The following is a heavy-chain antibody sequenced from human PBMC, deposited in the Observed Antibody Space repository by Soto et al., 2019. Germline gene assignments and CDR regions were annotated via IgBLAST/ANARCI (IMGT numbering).Heavy chain of an antibody. V-gene: IGHV1-46*01. D-gene: IGHD6-13*01. CDR3: ARGLAAGDY. Sequence: SVKVSCKASGYTFTNYYIHWVRQAPGQGLEWMAIINPSGGSTNYAQKFQGRVTLARDTFTNTVYMELSSLRSEDTAIYYCARGLAAGDYWGQGTLVTVSS. J-gene: IGHJ4*02. CDR2: INPSGGST. CDR1: GYTFTNYY.